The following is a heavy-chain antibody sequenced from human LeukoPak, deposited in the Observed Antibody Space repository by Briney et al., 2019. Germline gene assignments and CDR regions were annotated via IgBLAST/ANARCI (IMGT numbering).Heavy chain of an antibody. Sequence: GASVKVSCKASGYTFTSYALHWVRQAPGQRLEWMGWINGGNGNTKYSQKFQGRVTITRDTSASTAYMELSSLRSEDTAVYYCARNGRRYYYDSSGYADWGQGTLVTVSS. V-gene: IGHV1-3*01. D-gene: IGHD3-22*01. CDR3: ARNGRRYYYDSSGYAD. CDR1: GYTFTSYA. J-gene: IGHJ4*02. CDR2: INGGNGNT.